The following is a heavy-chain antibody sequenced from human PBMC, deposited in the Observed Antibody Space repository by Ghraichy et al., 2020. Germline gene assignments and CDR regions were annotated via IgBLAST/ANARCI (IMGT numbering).Heavy chain of an antibody. J-gene: IGHJ5*02. Sequence: SETLSLTCTVSGGSISSYYWSWIRQPPGKGLEWIGYIYYSGSTNYNPSLKSRVTISVDTSKNQFSLKLSSVTAADTAVYYCARGIAVAGPYNWFDPWGQGTLVTVSS. D-gene: IGHD6-19*01. CDR3: ARGIAVAGPYNWFDP. CDR2: IYYSGST. V-gene: IGHV4-59*01. CDR1: GGSISSYY.